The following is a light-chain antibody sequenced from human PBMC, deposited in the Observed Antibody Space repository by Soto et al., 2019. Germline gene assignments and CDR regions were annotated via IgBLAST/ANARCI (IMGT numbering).Light chain of an antibody. Sequence: QSVLIQPRRVCGSPGQSVTISCTGTSSDVGTYNYVSWYRQHPGKAPKLMISDVSKRPSGVPDRFSGSKSDNTASLTISGLQAEDEGDYYCCSYAGSYIFVFGTGTKFTVL. J-gene: IGLJ1*01. CDR1: SSDVGTYNY. CDR2: DVS. CDR3: CSYAGSYIFV. V-gene: IGLV2-11*01.